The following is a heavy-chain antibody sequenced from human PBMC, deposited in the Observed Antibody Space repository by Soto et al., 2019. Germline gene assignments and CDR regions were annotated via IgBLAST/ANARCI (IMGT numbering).Heavy chain of an antibody. Sequence: RASVKVSCKASGYTFTSYAMHWVRQAPGQRLEWMGWINAGNGNTKYSQKFQGRVTITRDTSASTAYMELSSLRSEDTAVYYCARDPEYIAAAGSVIDYWGQGTLVTVSS. D-gene: IGHD6-13*01. V-gene: IGHV1-3*01. CDR1: GYTFTSYA. CDR3: ARDPEYIAAAGSVIDY. J-gene: IGHJ4*02. CDR2: INAGNGNT.